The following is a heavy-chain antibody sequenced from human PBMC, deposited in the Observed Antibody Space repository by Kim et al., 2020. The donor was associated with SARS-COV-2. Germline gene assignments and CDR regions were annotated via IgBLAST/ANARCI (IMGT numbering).Heavy chain of an antibody. J-gene: IGHJ4*02. D-gene: IGHD1-26*01. Sequence: SETLSLTCAVYGGSFSGYYWSWIRQPPGKGLEWIGEINHSGSTNYNPSLKSRVTISVDTSKNQFSLKLSSVTAADTAVYYCARVSGSYYRGGYWGQGTLVTVSS. CDR2: INHSGST. V-gene: IGHV4-34*01. CDR3: ARVSGSYYRGGY. CDR1: GGSFSGYY.